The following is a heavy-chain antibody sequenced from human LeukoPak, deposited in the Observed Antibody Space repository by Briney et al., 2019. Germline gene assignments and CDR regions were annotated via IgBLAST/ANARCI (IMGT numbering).Heavy chain of an antibody. J-gene: IGHJ4*02. CDR1: GFTFSSYE. V-gene: IGHV3-48*03. D-gene: IGHD3-10*01. Sequence: SVRLSCAASGFTFSSYEMNWVRQAPGKGLEWVSYISNSGCTIYYADSVKGRFTISRDNAKNSLYLQMNSLRAEDTAVYYCARDRYYGSGTYDYWGQGTLVTVTS. CDR3: ARDRYYGSGTYDY. CDR2: ISNSGCTI.